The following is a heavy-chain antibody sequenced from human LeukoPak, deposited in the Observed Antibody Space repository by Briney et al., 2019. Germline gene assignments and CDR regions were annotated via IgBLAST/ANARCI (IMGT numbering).Heavy chain of an antibody. D-gene: IGHD4-17*01. Sequence: SETLSLTCAVYGGSFSGYYWSWIRQPPGKGLEWIGEINHSGSTYYNPSLKSRVTISVDTSKNQFSLKLSSVTAADTAVYYCARHHDYGDYPRVDYWGQGTLVTVSS. CDR3: ARHHDYGDYPRVDY. CDR1: GGSFSGYY. V-gene: IGHV4-34*01. J-gene: IGHJ4*02. CDR2: INHSGST.